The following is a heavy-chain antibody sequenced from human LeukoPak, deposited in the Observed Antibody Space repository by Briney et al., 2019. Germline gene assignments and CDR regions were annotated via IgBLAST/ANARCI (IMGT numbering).Heavy chain of an antibody. CDR1: GYTFTSYG. D-gene: IGHD3-9*01. CDR2: ISAYNGNT. V-gene: IGHV1-18*01. Sequence: GASVKVSCKASGYTFTSYGISWVRQAPGQGLEWMGWISAYNGNTNYAQKLQGRVTMTTDTSTSTAYMELRSLRSDDTAVYYCASQNYDILTSYYDYYGMDVWGQGTTVTVSS. J-gene: IGHJ6*02. CDR3: ASQNYDILTSYYDYYGMDV.